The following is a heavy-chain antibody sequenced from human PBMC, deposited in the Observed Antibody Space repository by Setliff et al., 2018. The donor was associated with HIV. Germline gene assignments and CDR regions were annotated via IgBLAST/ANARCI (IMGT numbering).Heavy chain of an antibody. Sequence: LSLTCTVSGGSISSYYWSWIRQPPGKGLEWIGYIFYSGGTNYNPSLKSRVTISVDTSKNQFSLKLSSVTAADTAVYYCARRGDYGGMGYWGQGTLVTVSS. V-gene: IGHV4-59*01. D-gene: IGHD4-17*01. CDR1: GGSISSYY. CDR2: IFYSGGT. J-gene: IGHJ4*02. CDR3: ARRGDYGGMGY.